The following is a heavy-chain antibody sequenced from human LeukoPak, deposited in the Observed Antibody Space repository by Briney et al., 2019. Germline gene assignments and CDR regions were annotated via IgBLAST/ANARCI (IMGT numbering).Heavy chain of an antibody. CDR3: AREVEMALGPFDI. CDR2: ITGIGDNT. J-gene: IGHJ3*02. D-gene: IGHD5-24*01. CDR1: GFTFSTYG. Sequence: AGGSLRLSCATSGFTFSTYGMSWVRQAPGKGLEWVSAITGIGDNTNYADSVKGRFTISRDNAKNSLYLQMNSLRAEDTAVYYCAREVEMALGPFDIWGQGTMVTVSS. V-gene: IGHV3-23*01.